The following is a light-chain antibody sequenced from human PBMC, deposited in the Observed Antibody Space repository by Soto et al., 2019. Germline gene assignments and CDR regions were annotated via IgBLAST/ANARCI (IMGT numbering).Light chain of an antibody. CDR3: LQHNTYPLS. J-gene: IGKJ4*01. CDR2: GAS. Sequence: DIQMTQSPSAMSASVGDRVTITCRASQAISHYLAWFHQRPGKVPKRLIYGASTLESGFPSRFSGSGSGTEFTLTISSLQPEDFGTYYCLQHNTYPLSFGGGTKVDIK. CDR1: QAISHY. V-gene: IGKV1-17*03.